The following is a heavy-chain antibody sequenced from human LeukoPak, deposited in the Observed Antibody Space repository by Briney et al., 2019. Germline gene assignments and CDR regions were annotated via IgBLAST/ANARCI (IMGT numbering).Heavy chain of an antibody. V-gene: IGHV3-30-3*01. CDR2: ISYDGSNK. CDR1: GFTFSSYA. J-gene: IGHJ4*02. Sequence: PGGSLRLSCAASGFTFSSYAMHWVRQAPGEGLEWVAVISYDGSNKYYADSVKGRFTISRDNSKNTLYLQMNSLRAEDTAVYYCATPPKGSTNDYWGQGTLVTVSS. CDR3: ATPPKGSTNDY. D-gene: IGHD2-2*01.